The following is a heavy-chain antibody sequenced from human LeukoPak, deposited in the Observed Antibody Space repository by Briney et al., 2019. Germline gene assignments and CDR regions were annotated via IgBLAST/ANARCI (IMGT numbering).Heavy chain of an antibody. J-gene: IGHJ6*02. D-gene: IGHD3-10*01. Sequence: GGSLRLSCAASGFNFSSYAMSWVRQAPGKGLEWVSAISGDGSYPYYTKSVRGRFTISRDNSKNTLYLQMNSLRAEDTAVYYCAKGEGLYYYGSGVTDYYYYYGMDVWGQGTTVTVSS. CDR2: ISGDGSYP. V-gene: IGHV3-23*01. CDR1: GFNFSSYA. CDR3: AKGEGLYYYGSGVTDYYYYYGMDV.